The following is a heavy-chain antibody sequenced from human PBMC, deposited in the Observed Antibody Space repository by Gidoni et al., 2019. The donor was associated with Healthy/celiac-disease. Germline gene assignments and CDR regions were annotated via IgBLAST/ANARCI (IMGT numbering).Heavy chain of an antibody. CDR3: ARGTGYSSGWKRL. CDR2: IEYDGSNK. Sequence: QVHLVESLGVVFQPGRSLILSCAASVFTFSSYAMHWVRQAPGKGLEWVAVIEYDGSNKYYADYVKGRFTIYRENSKNTLYLQMNSLRAEDTAVYYCARGTGYSSGWKRLWGQGTLVTVSS. D-gene: IGHD6-19*01. J-gene: IGHJ4*02. V-gene: IGHV3-30*04. CDR1: VFTFSSYA.